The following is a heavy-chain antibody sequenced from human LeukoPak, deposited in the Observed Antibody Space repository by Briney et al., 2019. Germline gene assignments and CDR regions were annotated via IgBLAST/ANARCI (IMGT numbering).Heavy chain of an antibody. CDR3: ARETITMVRGVTNNFDC. V-gene: IGHV1-2*02. J-gene: IGHJ4*02. CDR1: GYTFTGYY. D-gene: IGHD3-10*01. Sequence: GASVKVSCKASGYTFTGYYMHWVRQAPGQGLEWMGWINPNSGGTNYAQKFQGRVTMTRDTSISTAYMELSRLRSDDTAVYYCARETITMVRGVTNNFDCWGQGTLVTVSS. CDR2: INPNSGGT.